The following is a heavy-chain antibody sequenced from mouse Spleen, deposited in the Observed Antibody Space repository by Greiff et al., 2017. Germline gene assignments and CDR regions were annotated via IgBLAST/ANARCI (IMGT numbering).Heavy chain of an antibody. V-gene: IGHV5-9*04. CDR2: ISSGGGNT. Sequence: EVNVVESGGGLVKLGGSLKLSCAASGFTFSSYAMSWVRQTPEKRLEWVATISSGGGNTYYPDSVKGRFTISRDNAKNTLYLQMSSVKSEDTAMYYCARHGYRYDWYFDVWGAGTTVTVSS. CDR3: ARHGYRYDWYFDV. J-gene: IGHJ1*01. D-gene: IGHD2-14*01. CDR1: GFTFSSYA.